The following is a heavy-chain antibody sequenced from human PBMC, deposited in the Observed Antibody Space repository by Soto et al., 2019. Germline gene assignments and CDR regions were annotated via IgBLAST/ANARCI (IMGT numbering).Heavy chain of an antibody. Sequence: QVQLVESGGGVVQPGRSLRLSCAASGFTFSSYAMHWVRQAPGKGLEWVALISHDGSNKYYVDSVKRRFTISRDNFKKILYLQMNSLRVDDTAVYYWAIDRSMVVVVPGYWGQGTLVTVSS. D-gene: IGHD2-2*01. CDR2: ISHDGSNK. CDR1: GFTFSSYA. V-gene: IGHV3-30-3*01. J-gene: IGHJ4*02. CDR3: AIDRSMVVVVPGY.